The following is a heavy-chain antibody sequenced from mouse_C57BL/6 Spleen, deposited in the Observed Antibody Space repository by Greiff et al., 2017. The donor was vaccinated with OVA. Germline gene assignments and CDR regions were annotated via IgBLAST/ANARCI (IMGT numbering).Heavy chain of an antibody. CDR1: GYAFSSSW. V-gene: IGHV1-82*01. CDR3: ARWDLRYAMDD. CDR2: IYPGDGDT. Sequence: QVQLQQSGPELVKPGASVKISCKASGYAFSSSWMNWVKQRPGKGLEWIGRIYPGDGDTNYNGKFKGKATLTADKSSSTAYMQLSSLTSEDSAVYFCARWDLRYAMDDWGQGTSVTVSS. J-gene: IGHJ4*01. D-gene: IGHD1-1*01.